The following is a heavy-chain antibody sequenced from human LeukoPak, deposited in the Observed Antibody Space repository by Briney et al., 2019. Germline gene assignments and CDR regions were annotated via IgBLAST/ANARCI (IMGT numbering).Heavy chain of an antibody. V-gene: IGHV3-11*06. Sequence: GGSLRLSCAASGFTFSDYYMSWIRQAPGKGLEWVSYTSSSTSDTHYADSVKGRFTISRDNTKHSLYLQMNSLRAEDTAVYYCARGGGITGTFTYWGQGTLVTVSS. CDR1: GFTFSDYY. CDR2: TSSSTSDT. CDR3: ARGGGITGTFTY. J-gene: IGHJ4*02. D-gene: IGHD1-20*01.